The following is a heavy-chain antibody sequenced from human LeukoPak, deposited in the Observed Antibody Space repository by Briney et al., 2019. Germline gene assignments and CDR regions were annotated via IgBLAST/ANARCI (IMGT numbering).Heavy chain of an antibody. D-gene: IGHD1-26*01. CDR2: IYYSGST. J-gene: IGHJ3*02. Sequence: SETLSLTCTVSGGSISSYCWSWVRQPPGKGLEWIGYIYYSGSTNYNPSLKSRVTISVDTSKNQFSLKLSSVTAADTAVYFCARGGSYYWNAFDIWGQGTMVTVSS. CDR1: GGSISSYC. V-gene: IGHV4-59*08. CDR3: ARGGSYYWNAFDI.